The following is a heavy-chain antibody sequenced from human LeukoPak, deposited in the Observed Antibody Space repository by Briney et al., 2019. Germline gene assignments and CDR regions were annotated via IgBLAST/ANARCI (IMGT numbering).Heavy chain of an antibody. CDR2: ISYDGSNK. CDR3: ARDYCSGGSCYRSFDY. V-gene: IGHV3-30*04. J-gene: IGHJ4*02. D-gene: IGHD2-15*01. Sequence: GGSLRLSCAASGFTFSSYAMHWVRQAPGKGLEWVAVISYDGSNKYYADSVKGRFTISRDNSKNTLYLQMNSLRAEDTAVYYCARDYCSGGSCYRSFDYWGQGTLVTVSS. CDR1: GFTFSSYA.